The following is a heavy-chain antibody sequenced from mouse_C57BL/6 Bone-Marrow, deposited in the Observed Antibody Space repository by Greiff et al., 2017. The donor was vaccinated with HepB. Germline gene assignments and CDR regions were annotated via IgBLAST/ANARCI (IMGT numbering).Heavy chain of an antibody. CDR2: INSDGGST. D-gene: IGHD1-1*01. J-gene: IGHJ3*01. Sequence: EVKLMESGGGLVQPGESLKLSCESTEYEFPSHDMSWVRKTPEKRLELVAAINSDGGSTYYPDTMERRFIISRDNTKKTLYLQMSSLRSEDTALYYCASYGSSPWLAYWGQGTLVTVSA. V-gene: IGHV5-2*01. CDR1: EYEFPSHD. CDR3: ASYGSSPWLAY.